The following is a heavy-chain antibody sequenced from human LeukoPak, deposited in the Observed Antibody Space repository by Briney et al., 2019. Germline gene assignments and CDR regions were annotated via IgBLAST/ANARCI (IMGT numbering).Heavy chain of an antibody. Sequence: PSETLSLTCAVYGGSFSGYYWSWIRQPPGKGLEWIGEINHSGSTNYNPSLKSRVTISVDTSKNQFSLKLSSVTAADTAVCYCARGSRDYYDSSGYEYWGQGTLVTVSS. D-gene: IGHD3-22*01. V-gene: IGHV4-34*01. CDR1: GGSFSGYY. CDR2: INHSGST. J-gene: IGHJ4*02. CDR3: ARGSRDYYDSSGYEY.